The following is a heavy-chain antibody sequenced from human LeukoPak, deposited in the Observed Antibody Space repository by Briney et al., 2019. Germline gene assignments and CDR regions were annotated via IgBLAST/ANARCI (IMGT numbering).Heavy chain of an antibody. CDR2: ISWNSGSI. D-gene: IGHD3-3*01. J-gene: IGHJ3*02. Sequence: GRSLRLSCAASGFTFDDYAMHWVRQAPGKGLEWVSGISWNSGSIGYADSVKGRFTISRDNAKNSLYLQMNSLRAEDMALYYCVREYYDFWSGYYWNAFDIWGQGTMVTVSS. CDR1: GFTFDDYA. CDR3: VREYYDFWSGYYWNAFDI. V-gene: IGHV3-9*03.